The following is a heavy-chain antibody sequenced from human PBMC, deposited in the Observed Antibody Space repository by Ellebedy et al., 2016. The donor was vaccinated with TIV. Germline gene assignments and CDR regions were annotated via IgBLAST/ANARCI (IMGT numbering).Heavy chain of an antibody. CDR1: GTSISNYY. J-gene: IGHJ4*02. D-gene: IGHD5-24*01. CDR2: SHSNGLT. CDR3: ARERGRDGGLDY. Sequence: SETLSLTCSVSGTSISNYYWSWIRQPPGKGLEWIGFSHSNGLTKYSASLESRVTISVDVFKNHFSLRLTSVTAADAAVYYCARERGRDGGLDYWGRGKLVTVST. V-gene: IGHV4-59*01.